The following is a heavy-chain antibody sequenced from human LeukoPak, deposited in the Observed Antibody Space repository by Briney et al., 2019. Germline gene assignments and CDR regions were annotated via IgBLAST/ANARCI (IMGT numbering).Heavy chain of an antibody. CDR1: GGSFSGYY. V-gene: IGHV4-34*01. CDR3: ARESYYYDSSGAMAGDAFDI. D-gene: IGHD3-22*01. J-gene: IGHJ3*02. Sequence: PSETLSLTCAVYGGSFSGYYRSWIRQPPGKGLEWIGEINHSGSTNYNPSLKSRVTISVDTSKNQFSLKLSSVTAADTAVYYCARESYYYDSSGAMAGDAFDIWGQGTMVTVSS. CDR2: INHSGST.